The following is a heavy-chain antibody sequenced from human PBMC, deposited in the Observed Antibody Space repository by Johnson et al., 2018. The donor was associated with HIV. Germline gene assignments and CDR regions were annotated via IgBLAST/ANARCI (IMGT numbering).Heavy chain of an antibody. CDR3: ARRARDTSTWLGGSLNAFDI. J-gene: IGHJ3*02. Sequence: QVQLVESGGGVVQPGRSLKLSCEASGFTFSDYGMHWVRQAPGKGLEWVAGVWYDGSNKYYADSVKGRFTISRDNSKNTLYLQMNTLGAEDTAVYYCARRARDTSTWLGGSLNAFDIWGQGTMVTVSS. D-gene: IGHD6-13*01. V-gene: IGHV3-33*01. CDR1: GFTFSDYG. CDR2: VWYDGSNK.